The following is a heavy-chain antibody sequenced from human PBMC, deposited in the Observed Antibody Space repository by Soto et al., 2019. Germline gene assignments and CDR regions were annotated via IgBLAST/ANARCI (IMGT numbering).Heavy chain of an antibody. CDR3: SKYGFSGSGKYYFDY. V-gene: IGHV3-23*01. Sequence: GGSLRLSCTASGFTFSNYAMNWVRQAPGKGLEWISAISDSGDSTYYADSVKGRFTISRDKSKNTLYLHMNSLTAEDTAVYYCSKYGFSGSGKYYFDYWGQGTLVTVSS. CDR2: ISDSGDST. J-gene: IGHJ4*02. D-gene: IGHD3-10*01. CDR1: GFTFSNYA.